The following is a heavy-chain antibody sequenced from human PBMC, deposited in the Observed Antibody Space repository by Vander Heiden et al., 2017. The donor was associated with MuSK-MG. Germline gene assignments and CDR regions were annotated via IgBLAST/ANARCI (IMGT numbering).Heavy chain of an antibody. CDR3: ARNAVIISSGWYYFDY. D-gene: IGHD6-19*01. CDR1: GGSISSSSYY. J-gene: IGHJ4*02. Sequence: QLQLQESGPGLVKPSETLSLTCTVSGGSISSSSYYWGWIRQPPGKGLEWIGSIYYSGSTYYNPSLKRRVTISVDTSKNQFSLKLSSVTAADTAVYYCARNAVIISSGWYYFDYWGQGTLVTVSS. CDR2: IYYSGST. V-gene: IGHV4-39*01.